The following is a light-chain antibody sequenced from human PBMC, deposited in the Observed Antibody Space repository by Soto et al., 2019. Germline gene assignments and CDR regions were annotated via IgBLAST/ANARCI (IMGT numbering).Light chain of an antibody. Sequence: EIVVTQSPATLSLSPGERATLSCRASQSVSSYLAWYQQKPGQAPRLLIYDASNRATGIPARFSGSGSGTDFTLTISSLEPEDFAVYYCQQYGSSPALTFGGGTKVDIK. J-gene: IGKJ4*01. CDR3: QQYGSSPALT. CDR1: QSVSSY. V-gene: IGKV3-11*01. CDR2: DAS.